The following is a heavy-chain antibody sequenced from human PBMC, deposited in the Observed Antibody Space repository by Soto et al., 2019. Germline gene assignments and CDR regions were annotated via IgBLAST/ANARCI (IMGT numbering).Heavy chain of an antibody. CDR2: IYYSGST. D-gene: IGHD6-19*01. Sequence: QLQLQESGPGLVKPSETLSLTCTVSGGSISSSSYYWGWIRQPPGKGLGWIGSIYYSGSTYYNRSLKSRVTISVDTSKNQFSLKLSSVTAADTAVYYCARYSSGSTDYWGQGTLVTVSS. CDR1: GGSISSSSYY. CDR3: ARYSSGSTDY. J-gene: IGHJ4*02. V-gene: IGHV4-39*01.